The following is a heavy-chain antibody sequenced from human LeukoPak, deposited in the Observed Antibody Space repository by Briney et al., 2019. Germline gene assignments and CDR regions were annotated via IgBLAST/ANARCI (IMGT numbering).Heavy chain of an antibody. V-gene: IGHV3-7*01. J-gene: IGHJ4*02. CDR2: IKQDGSEK. CDR1: GFTFSSYW. D-gene: IGHD3-16*01. Sequence: GGSLRLSCAASGFTFSSYWMTWVRQAPGKGLEWVAHIKQDGSEKYYVDSVKGRFAISRDNAKNSLFLQMNSLRVEDTAIYYCAREGEGFDYWGQGTLVTVSS. CDR3: AREGEGFDY.